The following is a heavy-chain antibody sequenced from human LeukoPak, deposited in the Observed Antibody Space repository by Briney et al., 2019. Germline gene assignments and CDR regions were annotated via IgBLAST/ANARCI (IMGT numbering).Heavy chain of an antibody. CDR1: GYTFTSYA. Sequence: ASVKVSCKASGYTFTSYAMHWVRQAPGQRLEWMGWINAGNGNTKYSQKFQGRVTITRDTSASTAYMELSSLRSEDTAVYYCARDRGVTMVRGVIDSFDYWGQGTLVTVSS. CDR2: INAGNGNT. CDR3: ARDRGVTMVRGVIDSFDY. D-gene: IGHD3-10*01. V-gene: IGHV1-3*01. J-gene: IGHJ4*02.